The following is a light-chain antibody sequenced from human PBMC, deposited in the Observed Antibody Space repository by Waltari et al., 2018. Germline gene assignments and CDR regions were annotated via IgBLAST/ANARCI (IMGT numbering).Light chain of an antibody. CDR1: RRDRGGYNY. CDR3: SSYTSSSTLYV. V-gene: IGLV2-14*03. Sequence: QSALTQPASVSGSPGQSITISCPGTRRDRGGYNYVPWYQQHPGKAPKLMIYDVSNRPSGVSNRFSGSKSGNTASPTISGLQAEDEADYYCSSYTSSSTLYVFGTGTKVTVL. J-gene: IGLJ1*01. CDR2: DVS.